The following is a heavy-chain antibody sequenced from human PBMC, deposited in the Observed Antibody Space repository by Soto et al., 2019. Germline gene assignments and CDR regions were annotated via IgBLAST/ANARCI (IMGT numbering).Heavy chain of an antibody. CDR2: ISGSGGST. CDR1: GFTFSSYA. J-gene: IGHJ4*02. Sequence: PGGSLILSCAASGFTFSSYAMSWVRQAPGKGLEWVSAISGSGGSTYYADSVKGRFTISRDNSKNTLYLQMNSLRAEDTAVYYCAKRGYSYGYLEYWGQGTLVTVSS. D-gene: IGHD5-18*01. CDR3: AKRGYSYGYLEY. V-gene: IGHV3-23*01.